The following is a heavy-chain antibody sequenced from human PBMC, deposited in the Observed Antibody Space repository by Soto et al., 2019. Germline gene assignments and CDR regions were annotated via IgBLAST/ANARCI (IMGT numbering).Heavy chain of an antibody. J-gene: IGHJ6*02. CDR3: AKGLRFLEWLSSDYYYGMDV. Sequence: GVLRLSCAASGFTFSSYAMSWVRQAPGKGLEWVSAISGSGGSTYYADSVKGRFTISRDNSKNTLYLQMNSLRAEDTAVYYCAKGLRFLEWLSSDYYYGMDVWGQGTTVTVSS. CDR2: ISGSGGST. D-gene: IGHD3-3*01. CDR1: GFTFSSYA. V-gene: IGHV3-23*01.